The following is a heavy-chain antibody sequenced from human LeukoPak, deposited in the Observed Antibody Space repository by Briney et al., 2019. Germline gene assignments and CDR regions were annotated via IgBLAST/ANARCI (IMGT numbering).Heavy chain of an antibody. CDR1: GYTFTSYG. Sequence: GASVKVSCKASGYTFTSYGISWVRQAPGQGLEWMGWISAYNGNTNYAQKLQGRVTMTTDTSTSTAYMELRSLRSDDTAVYYCARDGVGSWLDLVNNYYYYGMDVWGQGTTVTVSS. CDR2: ISAYNGNT. V-gene: IGHV1-18*01. J-gene: IGHJ6*02. CDR3: ARDGVGSWLDLVNNYYYYGMDV. D-gene: IGHD3-9*01.